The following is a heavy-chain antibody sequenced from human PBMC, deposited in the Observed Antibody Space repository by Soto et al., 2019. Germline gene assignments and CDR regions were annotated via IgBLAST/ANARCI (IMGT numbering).Heavy chain of an antibody. CDR2: ISFDGSKE. Sequence: QVQLVESGGGVVQPGRSLRLSCAASGFSFSAFGMHWVRQAPGKGLEWVAVISFDGSKEYYADPVKGRFTISRDNSKNTLYLQMNSLRAEDTAVYYCAKTITSTSGDGNGRGALIDYWGQGALVTVSS. CDR3: AKTITSTSGDGNGRGALIDY. CDR1: GFSFSAFG. D-gene: IGHD3-10*01. V-gene: IGHV3-30*18. J-gene: IGHJ4*02.